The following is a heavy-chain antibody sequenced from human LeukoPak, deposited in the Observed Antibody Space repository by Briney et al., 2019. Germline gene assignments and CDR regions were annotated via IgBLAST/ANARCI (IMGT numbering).Heavy chain of an antibody. J-gene: IGHJ4*02. CDR2: INHRGAT. CDR3: ARAPIRLGPAEGL. Sequence: SETLSLTCVVSGDSISNYGSYWSWIRHHPKKGLEWMGYINHRGATYYSPSLKTRLALSLDVSKNLLSLNLTSVTAADTAIYFCARAPIRLGPAEGLWGQGILVTVSS. D-gene: IGHD2-2*01. CDR1: GDSISNYGSY. V-gene: IGHV4-31*11.